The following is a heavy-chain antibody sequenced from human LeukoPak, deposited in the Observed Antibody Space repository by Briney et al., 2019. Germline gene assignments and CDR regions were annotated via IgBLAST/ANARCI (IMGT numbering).Heavy chain of an antibody. D-gene: IGHD5-12*01. CDR2: ISWNSGSI. V-gene: IGHV3-9*01. CDR1: GYTFTSYG. CDR3: AKDMGGYDLSFDY. J-gene: IGHJ4*02. Sequence: SCKASGYTFTSYGISWVRQAPGKGLEWVSGISWNSGSIGYADSVKGRFTISRDNAKNSLYLQMNSLRAEDTALYYCAKDMGGYDLSFDYWGQGTLVTASS.